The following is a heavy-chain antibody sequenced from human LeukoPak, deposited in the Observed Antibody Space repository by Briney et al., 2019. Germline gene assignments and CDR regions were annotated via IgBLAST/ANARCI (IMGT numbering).Heavy chain of an antibody. CDR3: AAAGDYYDSSGYYLRYWYLDL. D-gene: IGHD3-22*01. Sequence: GASVKVSCKASGFTFTSSAMQWVRQARGQRLEWIGWIVVGSGNTNYAQKFQERVTITRDMSTSTAYMELSSLRSEDTAVYYCAAAGDYYDSSGYYLRYWYLDLWGRGTLVTVSS. CDR1: GFTFTSSA. J-gene: IGHJ2*01. V-gene: IGHV1-58*02. CDR2: IVVGSGNT.